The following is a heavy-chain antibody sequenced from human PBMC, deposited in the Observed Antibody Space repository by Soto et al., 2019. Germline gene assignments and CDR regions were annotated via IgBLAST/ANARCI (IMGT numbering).Heavy chain of an antibody. CDR3: ATESNSRELLISPHFDS. V-gene: IGHV1-24*01. CDR1: GHSLPELS. CDR2: IDHEHGHK. Sequence: ASVKVSCKVSGHSLPELSIHWVRQGPGEGLEWVGGIDHEHGHKNYAQKFRGRLILSHDTSTDTAYMELSNLRSDDTAVYYCATESNSRELLISPHFDSWGRGTLGTVSS. J-gene: IGHJ4*02. D-gene: IGHD3-10*01.